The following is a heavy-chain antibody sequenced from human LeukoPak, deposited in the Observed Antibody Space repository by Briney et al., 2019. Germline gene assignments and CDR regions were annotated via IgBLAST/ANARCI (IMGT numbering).Heavy chain of an antibody. Sequence: GSLRLSCAASGSTFSSYAMHWVRQAPGKGLEWVAVISYDGSNKYYADSVKGRFTISRDNSKNTLYLQMNSLRAEDTAVYYCARAGIAAAGTSSYGFDYWGQGTLVTVSS. CDR2: ISYDGSNK. V-gene: IGHV3-30-3*01. J-gene: IGHJ4*02. CDR3: ARAGIAAAGTSSYGFDY. D-gene: IGHD6-13*01. CDR1: GSTFSSYA.